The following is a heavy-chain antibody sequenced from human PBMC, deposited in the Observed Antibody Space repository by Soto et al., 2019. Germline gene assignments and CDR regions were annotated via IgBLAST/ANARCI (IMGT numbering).Heavy chain of an antibody. V-gene: IGHV3-9*01. CDR1: GFTFDDYA. D-gene: IGHD3-10*01. CDR2: ISWNSGSI. J-gene: IGHJ4*02. CDR3: AGGRNITVYYVSGGNPPFACYFDY. Sequence: GGSLRLSCAASGFTFDDYAMHWVRQAPGKGLEWVSGISWNSGSIGYADSVKGRFTISRDNAKNSLYLQMNSLRAEDTAVYYYAGGRNITVYYVSGGNPPFACYFDYWGQGTLVTVPS.